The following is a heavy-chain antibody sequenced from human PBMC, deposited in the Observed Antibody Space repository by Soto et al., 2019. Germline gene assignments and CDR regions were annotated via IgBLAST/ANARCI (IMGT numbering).Heavy chain of an antibody. CDR2: NFYTGTP. J-gene: IGHJ4*02. D-gene: IGHD2-2*01. CDR1: GGSLSSRDYY. V-gene: IGHV4-39*01. CDR3: VRLHPPDGTVRIPSAMGIDY. Sequence: QLQESGPGLVKPSETLSLTCTVSGGSLSSRDYYWGWVRQPPGKRLEWLGTNFYTGTPYYNPFLRSRVTVSIDTSENQFSLRLTSVTVADTAVYYCVRLHPPDGTVRIPSAMGIDYWGQGTLVTVSS.